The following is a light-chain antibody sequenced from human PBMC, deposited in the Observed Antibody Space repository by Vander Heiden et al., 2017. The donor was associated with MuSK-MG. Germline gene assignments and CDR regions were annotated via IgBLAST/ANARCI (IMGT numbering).Light chain of an antibody. CDR3: QQSYTCPQT. V-gene: IGKV1-39*01. J-gene: IGKJ4*02. CDR1: RSLSTY. CDR2: AAS. Sequence: DIQMSQSPSSVSASVGDRVTITCRAGRSLSTYLNWYQPQPGKAPKLLIYAASTWQSGIPARFSGSGSGTDFTLNITSLLPEDVATYYCQQSYTCPQTFGGGTKVQIK.